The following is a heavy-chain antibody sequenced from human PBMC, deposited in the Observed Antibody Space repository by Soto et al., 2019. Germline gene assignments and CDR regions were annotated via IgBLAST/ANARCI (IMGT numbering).Heavy chain of an antibody. CDR1: GFTVSSNY. CDR3: ARDQPHYSSSAGGFYYYYYYMDV. V-gene: IGHV3-66*01. J-gene: IGHJ6*03. CDR2: IYSGGST. D-gene: IGHD6-6*01. Sequence: GGSLRLSCAASGFTVSSNYMSWVRQAPGKGLEWVSVIYSGGSTYYADSVKGRFTISRDNSKNTLYLQMNSLRAEDTAVYYCARDQPHYSSSAGGFYYYYYYMDVWGEGTTVTVSS.